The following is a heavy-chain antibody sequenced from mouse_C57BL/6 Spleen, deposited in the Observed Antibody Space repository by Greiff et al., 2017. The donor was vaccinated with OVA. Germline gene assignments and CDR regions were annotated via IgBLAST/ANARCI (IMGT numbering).Heavy chain of an antibody. J-gene: IGHJ3*01. Sequence: EVQVVESGGGLVKPGGSLKLSCAASGFTFSDYGMHWVRQAPEKGLEWVAYISSGSSTIYYADTVKGRFTISRDNAKNTLFLQMTSLRSEDTAMYYCARSLYYGISYWGQGTLVTVSA. D-gene: IGHD2-1*01. CDR2: ISSGSSTI. CDR3: ARSLYYGISY. V-gene: IGHV5-17*01. CDR1: GFTFSDYG.